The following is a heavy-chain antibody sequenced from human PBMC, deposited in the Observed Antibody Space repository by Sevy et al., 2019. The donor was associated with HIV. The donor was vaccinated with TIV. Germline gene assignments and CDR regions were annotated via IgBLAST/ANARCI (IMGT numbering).Heavy chain of an antibody. CDR2: INPNSGDT. V-gene: IGHV1-2*02. Sequence: ASVKVSCKASGYSFTAYYMHWVRQAPGHGLEWMGWINPNSGDTEYAQKFQGRVTMTTDTSINTAYMELSRLRSDETAVFYRARDRMIFGGQGGMDVWGQGTTVTVSS. D-gene: IGHD3-3*01. CDR3: ARDRMIFGGQGGMDV. J-gene: IGHJ6*02. CDR1: GYSFTAYY.